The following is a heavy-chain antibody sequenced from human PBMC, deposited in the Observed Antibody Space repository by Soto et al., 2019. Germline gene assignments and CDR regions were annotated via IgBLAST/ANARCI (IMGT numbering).Heavy chain of an antibody. Sequence: GESLKISCATSGFTFRSYGMHWVRQAPGKGLEWLAVISNDGTKKFFADSVKGRLTLSRDNARNTLYLQINSLRAEDTAVYFCGKDTLDCSGGDCPLFYYYGMDVWGQGTTVTAP. CDR2: ISNDGTKK. V-gene: IGHV3-30*18. CDR1: GFTFRSYG. D-gene: IGHD2-15*01. J-gene: IGHJ6*02. CDR3: GKDTLDCSGGDCPLFYYYGMDV.